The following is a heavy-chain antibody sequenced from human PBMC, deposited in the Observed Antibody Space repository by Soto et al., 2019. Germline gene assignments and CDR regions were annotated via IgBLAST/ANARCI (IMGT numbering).Heavy chain of an antibody. J-gene: IGHJ6*02. CDR3: ARLGGYCTTSCYGYYAMDV. CDR1: VGSISCSTYP. D-gene: IGHD2-8*01. V-gene: IGHV4-39*01. CDR2: FYYSGST. Sequence: NPSEPMSITFTVSVGSISCSTYPSGLMRQPPEKGLEWIGTFYYSGSTNYNPSLKSRVTMSVDTSKNQFSLKVSSVTAADTALYYCARLGGYCTTSCYGYYAMDVWGQGTTVTVS.